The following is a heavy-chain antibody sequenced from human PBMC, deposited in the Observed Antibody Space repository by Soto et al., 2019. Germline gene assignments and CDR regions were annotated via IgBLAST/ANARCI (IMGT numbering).Heavy chain of an antibody. J-gene: IGHJ5*02. D-gene: IGHD6-13*01. CDR3: ARAGMSSSSWYWFDP. CDR2: IYYSGST. V-gene: IGHV4-31*03. Sequence: QVQLQESGPGLVKPSQTLSLTCTVSGGSISSGGYYWSWIRQHPGKGLEWIGYIYYSGSTYYNPSIKHRFTISVDTSKSQFSLKLSSVTAADTAVYYCARAGMSSSSWYWFDPWGQGTLVTVSS. CDR1: GGSISSGGYY.